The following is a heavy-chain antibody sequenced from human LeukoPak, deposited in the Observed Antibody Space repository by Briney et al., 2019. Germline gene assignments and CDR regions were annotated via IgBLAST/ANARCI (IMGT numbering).Heavy chain of an antibody. CDR2: INPNSGGT. V-gene: IGHV1-2*02. CDR3: AREVRLLWFGELLAY. D-gene: IGHD3-10*01. Sequence: ASVKVSCKASGYTFTGYYMHWVRQAPGQGLEWMGWINPNSGGTNYAQKFQGRVTMTRDTSISTAYMELSRLRSDDTAVYYCAREVRLLWFGELLAYWGQGTLATVSS. CDR1: GYTFTGYY. J-gene: IGHJ4*02.